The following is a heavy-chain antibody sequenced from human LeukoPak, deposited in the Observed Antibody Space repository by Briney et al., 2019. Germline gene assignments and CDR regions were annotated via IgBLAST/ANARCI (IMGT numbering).Heavy chain of an antibody. Sequence: PGRSLRLSCAASGFTFSFYAIHWVRQAPGKGLEWVAVISYDGSNKYYADPVKGRFAISRDNSKNTLYLQMNSLRPEDTAVYYCARDTCSSNICYLDYWGQGTLVTVSS. CDR1: GFTFSFYA. CDR3: ARDTCSSNICYLDY. J-gene: IGHJ4*02. D-gene: IGHD2-2*01. V-gene: IGHV3-30*09. CDR2: ISYDGSNK.